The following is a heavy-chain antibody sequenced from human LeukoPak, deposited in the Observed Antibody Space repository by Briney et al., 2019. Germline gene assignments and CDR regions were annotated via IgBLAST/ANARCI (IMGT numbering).Heavy chain of an antibody. Sequence: GGSLRLSCAASGFTFSNYWMHWVRHAPGKGLVWVSRIDSDGSSRNYADSVKGRFTISRDNAKNTLYLQMNSLRAEDTAVYYCASASSHRIAAGGDYWGQGTLVTVSS. D-gene: IGHD6-13*01. CDR3: ASASSHRIAAGGDY. CDR1: GFTFSNYW. J-gene: IGHJ4*02. V-gene: IGHV3-74*01. CDR2: IDSDGSSR.